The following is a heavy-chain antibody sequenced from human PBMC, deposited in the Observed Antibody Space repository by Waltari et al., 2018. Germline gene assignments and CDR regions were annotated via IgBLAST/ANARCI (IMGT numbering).Heavy chain of an antibody. CDR2: IKQDGSEN. J-gene: IGHJ3*02. CDR1: GFTFSSYW. CDR3: ASALDWNYDAFDI. D-gene: IGHD1-7*01. V-gene: IGHV3-7*01. Sequence: EVQLVESGGGLVQPGGSLRLSCAASGFTFSSYWMSWVRQAPGKGLEGVANIKQDGSENYYVDSVKGRFTISRDNAKNSLYLQMNSLRAEDTAVYYCASALDWNYDAFDIWGQGTMVTVSS.